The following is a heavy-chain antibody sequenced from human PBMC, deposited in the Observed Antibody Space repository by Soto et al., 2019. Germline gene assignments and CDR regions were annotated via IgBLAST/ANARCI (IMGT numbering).Heavy chain of an antibody. V-gene: IGHV3-23*01. Sequence: HPGGSLRLSCAASGFTFSSYAMSWVRQAPGKGLEWVSAISGSGGSTYYADSVKGRFTISRDNSKNTLYLQMNSLRAEDTAVYYCAKLSESGYDYGTSDYWGQGTLVTVS. CDR2: ISGSGGST. J-gene: IGHJ4*02. CDR3: AKLSESGYDYGTSDY. D-gene: IGHD5-12*01. CDR1: GFTFSSYA.